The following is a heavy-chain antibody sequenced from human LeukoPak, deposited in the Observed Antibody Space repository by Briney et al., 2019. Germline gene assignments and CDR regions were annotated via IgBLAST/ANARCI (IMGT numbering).Heavy chain of an antibody. D-gene: IGHD6-19*01. CDR2: IYCSGST. V-gene: IGHV4-59*01. CDR1: GGSTSSYY. J-gene: IGHJ5*02. Sequence: PSEPLSFPCTASGGSTSSYYWSWFRQPPGKGLEWIGYIYCSGSTNYNPSLKSRVTISVDTSKNQFSLKLSSVTAADTAVYYCARRLGSGWTPGRFDPWGQGTLVTVSS. CDR3: ARRLGSGWTPGRFDP.